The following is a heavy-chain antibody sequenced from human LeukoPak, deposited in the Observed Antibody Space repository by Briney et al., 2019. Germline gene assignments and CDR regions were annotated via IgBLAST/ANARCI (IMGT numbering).Heavy chain of an antibody. V-gene: IGHV1-24*01. CDR2: FDPADGET. D-gene: IGHD3-16*01. Sequence: GASVKVSCKVSGYTLTDLSMHWVRQAPGKGLEWMGNFDPADGETIYAQKFQGRVTMTEDTSTDTAYMELSSLTSEDTAVYYCATGGVVRLGEPTQDYWGQGTLVTVSS. CDR3: ATGGVVRLGEPTQDY. CDR1: GYTLTDLS. J-gene: IGHJ4*02.